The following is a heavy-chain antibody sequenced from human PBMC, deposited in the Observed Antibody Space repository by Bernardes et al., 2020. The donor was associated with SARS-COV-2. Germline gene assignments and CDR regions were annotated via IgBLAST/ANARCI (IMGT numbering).Heavy chain of an antibody. D-gene: IGHD3-10*01. CDR3: ARGPGNYYGSRMKYAFDI. J-gene: IGHJ3*02. Sequence: SETLSLTCAVYGGSFSGYYWSWIRQPPGKGLEWIGEINHSGSTNYNPSLKSRVTISVDTSKNQFSLKLSSVTAADTAVYYCARGPGNYYGSRMKYAFDIWGQGTMVTVSS. CDR1: GGSFSGYY. V-gene: IGHV4-34*01. CDR2: INHSGST.